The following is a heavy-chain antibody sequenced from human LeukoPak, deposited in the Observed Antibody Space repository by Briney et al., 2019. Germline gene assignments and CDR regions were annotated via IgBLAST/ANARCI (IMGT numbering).Heavy chain of an antibody. J-gene: IGHJ3*02. CDR3: ARGKKEETDVFDI. CDR2: FIPIFGTT. CDR1: GGTFVSYA. V-gene: IGHV1-69*05. Sequence: SVKVSCKASGGTFVSYAISWVRQAPGQGPEWMGRFIPIFGTTNYAQKSQGRLTISTDESTTTAYMDLSSLSSEDTAVYYCARGKKEETDVFDIWGQGTMVTVSS.